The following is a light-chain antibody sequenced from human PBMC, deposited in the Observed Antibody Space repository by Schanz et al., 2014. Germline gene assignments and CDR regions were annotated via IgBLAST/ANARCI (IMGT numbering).Light chain of an antibody. J-gene: IGLJ1*01. Sequence: QSVLTQPRSVSGSPGQSVTISCTGTSSDVGGYNYVSWYQQHPGKAPQLMIHDVTKRPSGVPDRFSGSKSGNTASLTISGLQAEDEADYFCCSYAGAYVFGTGTKLTVL. CDR3: CSYAGAYV. V-gene: IGLV2-11*01. CDR2: DVT. CDR1: SSDVGGYNY.